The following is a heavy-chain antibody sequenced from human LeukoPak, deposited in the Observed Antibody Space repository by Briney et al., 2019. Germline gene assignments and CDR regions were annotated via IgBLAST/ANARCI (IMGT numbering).Heavy chain of an antibody. J-gene: IGHJ4*02. V-gene: IGHV3-23*01. CDR2: ISGSGGST. D-gene: IGHD4-17*01. CDR1: GFTFSSYA. CDR3: ARDDYGDPNHDY. Sequence: GGFLRLSCAASGFTFSSYAMSWVRQAPGKGLEWVSAISGSGGSTYYADSVKGRFTISRDNSKNTLYLQMNSLRAEDTAVYYCARDDYGDPNHDYWGQGTLVTVSS.